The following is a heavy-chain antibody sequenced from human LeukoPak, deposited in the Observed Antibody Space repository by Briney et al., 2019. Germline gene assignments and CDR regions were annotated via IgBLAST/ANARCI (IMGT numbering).Heavy chain of an antibody. CDR1: GYTFTRYG. CDR3: ARCPRFWSGYYDAFDI. CDR2: INPNSGGT. D-gene: IGHD3-3*01. V-gene: IGHV1-2*02. J-gene: IGHJ3*02. Sequence: ASVKVSCKASGYTFTRYGISWVRQAPGQGLEWMGWINPNSGGTNYAQKFQGRVTMTRDTSISTAYMELSRLRSDDTAVYYCARCPRFWSGYYDAFDIWGQGTMVTVSS.